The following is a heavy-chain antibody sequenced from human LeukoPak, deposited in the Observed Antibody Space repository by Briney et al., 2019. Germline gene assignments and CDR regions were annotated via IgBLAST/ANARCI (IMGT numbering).Heavy chain of an antibody. V-gene: IGHV4-4*02. CDR3: AGETIVATMPLNMDV. D-gene: IGHD5-12*01. Sequence: SETLSLTCAVSGDSITSTNWWSWVRQPPGKGLEWIGEIYHSGSTNYDPSLKSRVTISVDKSKNQFSLKLSSVTAADTAVYYCAGETIVATMPLNMDVWGKGTTVTVSS. CDR2: IYHSGST. CDR1: GDSITSTNW. J-gene: IGHJ6*03.